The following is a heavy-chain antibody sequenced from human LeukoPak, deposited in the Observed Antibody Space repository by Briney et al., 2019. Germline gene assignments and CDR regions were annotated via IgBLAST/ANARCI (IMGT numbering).Heavy chain of an antibody. D-gene: IGHD3-10*01. CDR1: GYSFTSYW. J-gene: IGHJ4*02. V-gene: IGHV5-51*01. CDR3: ARAYGSGSYNSDY. CDR2: IYPRDSHT. Sequence: GESLKISCKGSGYSFTSYWNGWVRQMPGKGLEWMGIIYPRDSHTRYSPSFQGQVTISAHKSISTAYLQWSSLKASDTAIYYCARAYGSGSYNSDYWGQGTLVTVSS.